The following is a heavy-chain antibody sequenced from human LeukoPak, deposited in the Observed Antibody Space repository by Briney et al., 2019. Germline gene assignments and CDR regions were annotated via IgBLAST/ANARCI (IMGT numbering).Heavy chain of an antibody. CDR3: ASLSMTTVTTSFDY. D-gene: IGHD4-17*01. CDR2: ISSSSSYI. Sequence: PGGSLRLSCAASGFTFSSYSMNWVRQAPGKGLEWVSSISSSSSYIYYADSVKGRFTISRDNAKNSLYLQMNSLRAEDTAVYYCASLSMTTVTTSFDYWGQGTLVTVSS. CDR1: GFTFSSYS. V-gene: IGHV3-21*01. J-gene: IGHJ4*02.